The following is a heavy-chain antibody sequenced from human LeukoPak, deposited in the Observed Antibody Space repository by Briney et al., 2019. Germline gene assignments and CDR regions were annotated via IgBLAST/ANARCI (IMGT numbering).Heavy chain of an antibody. CDR2: ISSNGGST. D-gene: IGHD3-22*01. V-gene: IGHV3-64D*08. CDR3: GLAAYYYDSSGSDDAFDI. Sequence: GGSLRLSCSASGFNFNNYAMNWVRQAPGKGLEYVSAISSNGGSTYYADSVKGRCTISRDNSKNTLYLQMSSLRAEDTAVYYCGLAAYYYDSSGSDDAFDIWGQGTMVIVSS. J-gene: IGHJ3*02. CDR1: GFNFNNYA.